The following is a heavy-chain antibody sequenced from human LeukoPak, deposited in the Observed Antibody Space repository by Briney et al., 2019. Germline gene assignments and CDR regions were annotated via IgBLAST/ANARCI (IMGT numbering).Heavy chain of an antibody. CDR2: INPSGGST. D-gene: IGHD2-8*02. V-gene: IGHV1-46*01. CDR1: GYTFTSYY. Sequence: GASVKVSCKASGYTFTSYYMHWVRQAPAQGLEWMGIINPSGGSTSYAQKFQGRVTMTRDTSTSTDYMELSSLRSEDTAGYYCARAYPLVPDYWGQGTLVTVSS. J-gene: IGHJ4*02. CDR3: ARAYPLVPDY.